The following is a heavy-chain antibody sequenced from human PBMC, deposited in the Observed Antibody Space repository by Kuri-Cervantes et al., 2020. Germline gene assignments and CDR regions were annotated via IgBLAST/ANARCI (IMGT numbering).Heavy chain of an antibody. J-gene: IGHJ3*02. CDR2: IYYSGST. Sequence: GSLRLSCTVSGGSVSSGSYYWSWIRQPPGKGLEWIGYIYYSGSTNYNPSLKSRVTISVDTSKNQFSLKLSSVTAADTAVYYCARGDTVDAFDIWGQGTMVTVSS. D-gene: IGHD2-2*02. CDR1: GGSVSSGSYY. CDR3: ARGDTVDAFDI. V-gene: IGHV4-61*01.